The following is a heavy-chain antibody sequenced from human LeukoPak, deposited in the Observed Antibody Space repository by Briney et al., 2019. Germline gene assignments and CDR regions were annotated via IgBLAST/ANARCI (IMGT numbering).Heavy chain of an antibody. J-gene: IGHJ4*02. V-gene: IGHV3-21*01. Sequence: GGSLRLSCAASGFTFSSYSMNWVRQAPGKGLEWVSSISSSSSYIYYADSVKGRFTISRDNAKNSLYLQMNSLRAEDTAVYYCARVRIAARRRFDYWGQGTLVTVSS. D-gene: IGHD6-6*01. CDR3: ARVRIAARRRFDY. CDR2: ISSSSSYI. CDR1: GFTFSSYS.